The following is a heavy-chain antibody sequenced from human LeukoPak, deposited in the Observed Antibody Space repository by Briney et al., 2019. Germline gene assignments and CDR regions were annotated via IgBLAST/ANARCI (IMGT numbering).Heavy chain of an antibody. CDR1: GDSVSSYH. D-gene: IGHD3-9*01. V-gene: IGHV4-59*02. Sequence: PSETLSLTCTVSGDSVSSYHWSWIRQPPGKRLEWIGCIYYSESATYNPSLKSRVTISLDTSKNQFFLKLSSVTAADTAVYYCARKRSFDLWGQGTLVTVSS. CDR2: IYYSESA. J-gene: IGHJ4*02. CDR3: ARKRSFDL.